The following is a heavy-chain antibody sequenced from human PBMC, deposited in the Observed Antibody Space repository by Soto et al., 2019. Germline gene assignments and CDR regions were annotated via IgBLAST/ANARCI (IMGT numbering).Heavy chain of an antibody. J-gene: IGHJ1*01. CDR2: ISWNSGSI. CDR3: AKDRSGSYPGAEYFQH. CDR1: GFTFDDYA. Sequence: EVQLVEAGGGLVQPGRSLRLSCAASGFTFDDYAMHWVRQAPGKGLEWVSGISWNSGSIGYADSVKGRFTISRDNAKNSLYLKMHSLRAEYTASYYCAKDRSGSYPGAEYFQHWGQGTLVTVSS. V-gene: IGHV3-9*01. D-gene: IGHD1-26*01.